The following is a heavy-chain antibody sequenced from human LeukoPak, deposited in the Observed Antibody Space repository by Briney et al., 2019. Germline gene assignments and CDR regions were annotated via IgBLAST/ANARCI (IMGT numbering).Heavy chain of an antibody. D-gene: IGHD2-15*01. CDR3: ATAGGLAATLYRYYGMDV. V-gene: IGHV1-24*01. J-gene: IGHJ6*02. Sequence: ASVKVSCKVSGYTLTELSMHWVRQAPGKGLEWMGGFDPEDGETIYAQKFQGRVTMTEDTSTDTAYMELSSLRSEDTAVYYCATAGGLAATLYRYYGMDVWGQGTTVTVSS. CDR1: GYTLTELS. CDR2: FDPEDGET.